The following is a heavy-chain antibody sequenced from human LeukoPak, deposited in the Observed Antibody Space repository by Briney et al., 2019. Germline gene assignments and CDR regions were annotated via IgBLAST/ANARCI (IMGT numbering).Heavy chain of an antibody. CDR2: MNPNSGNT. J-gene: IGHJ3*02. CDR1: GYPFTSYD. Sequence: GASVKVSCKASGYPFTSYDINWVRQATGQGLEWMGWMNPNSGNTGYAQKFQGRVTMTRNTSISTAYMELSRLRSEDTAVYYCARGPGLTTHRIDAFDIWGQGTMVTVSS. D-gene: IGHD1-1*01. V-gene: IGHV1-8*01. CDR3: ARGPGLTTHRIDAFDI.